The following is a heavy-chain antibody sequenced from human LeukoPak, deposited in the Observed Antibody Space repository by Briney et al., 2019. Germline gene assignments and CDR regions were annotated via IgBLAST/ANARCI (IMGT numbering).Heavy chain of an antibody. CDR3: ARGIGFDY. CDR1: GGSFSGYY. CDR2: INHSGST. V-gene: IGHV4-34*01. Sequence: SETLSLTCAVYGGSFSGYYWSWIRQPPGKGLEWIGEINHSGSTNYNPSLKSRVTVAVDTSKNQFSLKLSSVTAADTAVYYCARGIGFDYWGQGTLVTVSS. J-gene: IGHJ4*02. D-gene: IGHD3-10*01.